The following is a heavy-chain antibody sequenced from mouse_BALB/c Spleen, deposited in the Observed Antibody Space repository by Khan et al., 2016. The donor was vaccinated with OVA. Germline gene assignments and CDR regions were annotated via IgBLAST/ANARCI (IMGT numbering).Heavy chain of an antibody. Sequence: EVELVESWGDLVKPGGSLKLLCAAFGFTFSSHSMSWVRQTPDKRLEWVAIISSGGDYTYYPDSVKGRFSIFIDNAKNTLYLQMSSPKSEDTAMCYCATHLTGAFAYWGQGTLVTVSA. D-gene: IGHD4-1*01. J-gene: IGHJ3*01. CDR1: GFTFSSHS. V-gene: IGHV5-6*01. CDR3: ATHLTGAFAY. CDR2: ISSGGDYT.